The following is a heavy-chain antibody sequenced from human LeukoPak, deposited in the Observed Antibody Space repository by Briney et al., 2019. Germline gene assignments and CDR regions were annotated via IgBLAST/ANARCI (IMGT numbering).Heavy chain of an antibody. J-gene: IGHJ4*02. Sequence: GASVKVSCKASGYTFTGYYMHWVRQAPGQGLEWMGWINPNSGGTNYAQKFQGGVTMTRDTSISTAYMELSRLRSDDTAVYYCASSPGTMIVALDYWGQGTLVTVSS. V-gene: IGHV1-2*02. D-gene: IGHD3-22*01. CDR1: GYTFTGYY. CDR3: ASSPGTMIVALDY. CDR2: INPNSGGT.